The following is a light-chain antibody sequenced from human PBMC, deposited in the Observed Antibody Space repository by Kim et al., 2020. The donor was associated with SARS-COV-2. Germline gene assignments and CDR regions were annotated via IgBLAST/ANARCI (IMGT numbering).Light chain of an antibody. J-gene: IGLJ2*01. CDR1: SLRSYY. CDR3: NSRDNSGNRVV. V-gene: IGLV3-19*01. CDR2: GKN. Sequence: ALGQTVRITCQGDSLRSYYASWYQQKPGQAPVLVIYGKNNRPSGIPDRFSGSSSGNTASLTITGAQAEDEADYYCNSRDNSGNRVVFGGGTQLTVL.